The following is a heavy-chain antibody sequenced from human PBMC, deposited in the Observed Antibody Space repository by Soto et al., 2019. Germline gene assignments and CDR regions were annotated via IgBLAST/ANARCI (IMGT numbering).Heavy chain of an antibody. D-gene: IGHD6-6*01. Sequence: SQTLSLTCAISGDSVSSNSAAWNWIRQSPSRGLEWLGRTYYRSKWYNDYAVSVKSRITINPDTSKNQYSLQLNSVTPEDTAVYYRASASAKCEKVEYSSFYGMDVLAQGTTVTVSS. CDR1: GDSVSSNSAA. CDR2: TYYRSKWYN. CDR3: ASASAKCEKVEYSSFYGMDV. J-gene: IGHJ6*01. V-gene: IGHV6-1*01.